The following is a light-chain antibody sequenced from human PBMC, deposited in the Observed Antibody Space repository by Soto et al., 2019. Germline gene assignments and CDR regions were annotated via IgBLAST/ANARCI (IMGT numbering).Light chain of an antibody. CDR3: QQSFSPLPIT. V-gene: IGKV1-39*01. Sequence: DIQMSQSPSSLSVSIGDRVTITCRASQNIYNYLNWYQQKPGEAPKLLIFTASSLRSGVLSRFRGSGSATDFTLTITTLQPEDFATYYCQQSFSPLPITFGQGTRLE. CDR1: QNIYNY. J-gene: IGKJ5*01. CDR2: TAS.